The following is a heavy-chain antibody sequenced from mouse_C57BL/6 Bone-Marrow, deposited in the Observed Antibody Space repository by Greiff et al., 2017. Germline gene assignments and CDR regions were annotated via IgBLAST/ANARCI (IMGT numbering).Heavy chain of an antibody. CDR3: ATPYELYAMDY. Sequence: QVQLQQPGAELVKPGASVKMSCKASGYTFTSYWITWVKQRPGQGLAWIGDIYPGSGSTNYNEKFKSKATLTVDTSSSTAYMQLSSLTSEGAAVYYGATPYELYAMDYWGQGTSVTVSA. D-gene: IGHD2-3*01. J-gene: IGHJ4*01. V-gene: IGHV1-55*01. CDR2: IYPGSGST. CDR1: GYTFTSYW.